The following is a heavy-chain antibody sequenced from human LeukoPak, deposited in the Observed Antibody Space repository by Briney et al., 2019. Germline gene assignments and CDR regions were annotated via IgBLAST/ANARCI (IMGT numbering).Heavy chain of an antibody. CDR2: IYYSGST. V-gene: IGHV4-61*05. CDR1: GGSISRSSYY. D-gene: IGHD3-3*01. J-gene: IGHJ4*02. CDR3: ARDFRC. Sequence: SETLFLTCTVSGGSISRSSYYWGWIRQPPGKGLEWIGYIYYSGSTKYNPSLKSRVTISVDTSKNQFSLKLSSVTAADTAVYYCARDFRCWGQGTLVTVSS.